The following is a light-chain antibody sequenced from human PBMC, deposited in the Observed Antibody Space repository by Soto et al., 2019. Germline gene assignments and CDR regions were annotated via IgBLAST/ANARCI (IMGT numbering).Light chain of an antibody. J-gene: IGKJ1*01. CDR3: QQYNNWPWT. V-gene: IGKV3-15*01. CDR2: GAS. Sequence: EIVMTQSPATLSVSPGERATLSCRASQSVSSNLAWYQQKPGQAPRLLIYGASTRATGIPARFSGSGSGTEFTLTISSLRSEDLAVYYCQQYNNWPWTFGQGPEVEIK. CDR1: QSVSSN.